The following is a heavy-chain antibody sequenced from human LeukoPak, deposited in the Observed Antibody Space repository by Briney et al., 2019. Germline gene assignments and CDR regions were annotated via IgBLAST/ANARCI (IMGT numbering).Heavy chain of an antibody. Sequence: EASVKVPCKASGYTFTGYYMHWVRQAPGQGLEWMGWINPNSGGTNYAQKFQGRVTMTRDTSIGTAYMELSRLRSDDTAVYYCARGRGYRTEGYWGQGTLVTVSS. CDR2: INPNSGGT. CDR3: ARGRGYRTEGY. CDR1: GYTFTGYY. D-gene: IGHD5-12*01. V-gene: IGHV1-2*02. J-gene: IGHJ4*02.